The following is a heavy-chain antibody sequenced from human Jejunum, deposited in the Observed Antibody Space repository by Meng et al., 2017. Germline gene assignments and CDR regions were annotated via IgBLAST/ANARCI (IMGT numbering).Heavy chain of an antibody. Sequence: VQLVESGGGLVQPGGSLRLSCAASGFTFSSSWMHWIRQPPGKGLEWIGYIYRSGSTYYNPSLKSRVTISIDKSKNQFSLKLTSVTAADTAVYYCARGLAYAVDHWGQGTLVTVSS. CDR3: ARGLAYAVDH. V-gene: IGHV4-30-2*01. CDR2: IYRSGST. D-gene: IGHD3-22*01. J-gene: IGHJ4*02. CDR1: GFTFSSS.